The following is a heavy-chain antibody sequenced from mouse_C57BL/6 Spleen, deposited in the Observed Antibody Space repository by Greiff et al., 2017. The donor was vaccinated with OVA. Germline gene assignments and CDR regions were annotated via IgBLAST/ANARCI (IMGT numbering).Heavy chain of an antibody. CDR2: INPNNGGT. Sequence: VQLQQSGPELVKPGASVKISCKASGYTFTDYYMNWVKQSHGKSLEWIGDINPNNGGTSYNQKFKGKATLTVDKSSSTAYMELRSLTSEDSAVYYCASMGGGLRSFDYWGQGTTPTVSS. CDR1: GYTFTDYY. J-gene: IGHJ2*01. V-gene: IGHV1-26*01. D-gene: IGHD1-1*01. CDR3: ASMGGGLRSFDY.